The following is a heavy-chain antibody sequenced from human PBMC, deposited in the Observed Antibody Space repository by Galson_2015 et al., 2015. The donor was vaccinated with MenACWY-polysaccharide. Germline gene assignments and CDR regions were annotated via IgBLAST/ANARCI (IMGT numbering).Heavy chain of an antibody. CDR3: ARNHGSGTYLYNFEN. V-gene: IGHV5-51*03. J-gene: IGHJ4*02. CDR2: VYSGDSDT. D-gene: IGHD3-10*01. Sequence: QSGAEVKKPGESLKISCEGFGYSFPNYWIAWVRQMPGKGLEWMGIVYSGDSDTTYSPSFQGQVTISADKSISTAYLQWSSLKDSDTAMYYCARNHGSGTYLYNFENWGQGTLVTVSS. CDR1: GYSFPNYW.